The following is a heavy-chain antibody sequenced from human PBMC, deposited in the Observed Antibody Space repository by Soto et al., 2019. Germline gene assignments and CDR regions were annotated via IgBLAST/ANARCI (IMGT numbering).Heavy chain of an antibody. V-gene: IGHV1-46*03. J-gene: IGHJ4*02. D-gene: IGHD6-19*01. CDR1: GYTFTSHY. CDR2: IDPSGGAT. Sequence: QVQLVQSGAEVKKPGASVMVSCRASGYTFTSHYMHWVRQAPGQGLEWMGMIDPSGGATTYAQKFQGRVTITRDTSTTTVYMELSSLRPEDTAVYSCSRGLWQWLFDYWGQATLVTVSS. CDR3: SRGLWQWLFDY.